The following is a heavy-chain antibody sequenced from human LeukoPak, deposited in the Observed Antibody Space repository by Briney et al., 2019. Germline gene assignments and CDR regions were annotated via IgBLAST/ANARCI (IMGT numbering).Heavy chain of an antibody. V-gene: IGHV4-59*01. D-gene: IGHD5-12*01. CDR2: MYYSGST. Sequence: PSETPSLTCTVSGDSISTYYWSWIRQPPGKGLEWVGYMYYSGSTNYNPSLKSRVTISLDTPKNQFSLRLNSVTAADTAVYYCARGVAGYGPYDDWGQGTLVTVSS. CDR3: ARGVAGYGPYDD. CDR1: GDSISTYY. J-gene: IGHJ4*02.